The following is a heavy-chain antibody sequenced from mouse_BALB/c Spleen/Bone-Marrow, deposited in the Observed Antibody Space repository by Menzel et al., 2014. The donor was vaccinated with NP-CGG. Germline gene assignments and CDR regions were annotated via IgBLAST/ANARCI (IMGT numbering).Heavy chain of an antibody. Sequence: QVQLQQSGAELMKPGASVKISCKATGYTFSSYWIEWVKQRPGHGLEWIGEILPGSDSTNYNEKFKGKATFTADTSSNTAYMQLSSLTSEDSAVYYCASWGSAVCFSAVDYWGQGTSVTVSS. CDR3: ASWGSAVCFSAVDY. CDR2: ILPGSDST. CDR1: GYTFSSYW. J-gene: IGHJ4*01. D-gene: IGHD6-1*01. V-gene: IGHV1-9*01.